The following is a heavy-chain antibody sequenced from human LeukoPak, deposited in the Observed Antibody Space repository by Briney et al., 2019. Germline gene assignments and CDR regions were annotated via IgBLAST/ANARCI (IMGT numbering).Heavy chain of an antibody. CDR2: IGGGGGST. V-gene: IGHV3-23*01. CDR1: GFTFSSYA. J-gene: IGHJ4*02. Sequence: GGSLRLSCAASGFTFSSYAMSWVRQAPGKGLEWASGIGGGGGSTYYADSVKGRFTISRDNSKNTLYLQMNSLRAEDTAVYYCAKEVVVSPGPDYWGQGTLVTVSS. D-gene: IGHD2-15*01. CDR3: AKEVVVSPGPDY.